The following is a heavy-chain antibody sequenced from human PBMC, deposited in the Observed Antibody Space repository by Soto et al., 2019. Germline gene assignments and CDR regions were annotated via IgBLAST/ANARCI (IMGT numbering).Heavy chain of an antibody. Sequence: EEQLVESGGDLVQPGGSLRLSCTSSGFALDTYDMNWVRLAPGKDLEWVSDIATGGERIYYADSVKGRFTISRDNARNSLYLNMKSLRDDDTAYYYCAGERVLMFASYDAFNVWGQGTLVTVSS. V-gene: IGHV3-48*03. CDR1: GFALDTYD. CDR2: IATGGERI. CDR3: AGERVLMFASYDAFNV. J-gene: IGHJ3*01. D-gene: IGHD2-21*01.